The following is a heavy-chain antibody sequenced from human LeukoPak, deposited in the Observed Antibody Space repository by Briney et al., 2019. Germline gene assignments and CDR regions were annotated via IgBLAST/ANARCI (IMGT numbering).Heavy chain of an antibody. J-gene: IGHJ4*02. V-gene: IGHV3-23*01. Sequence: GGSLRLSCAASGFTFDDYAMSWVRQAPGKGLEWVPGISGSGDNTYYADSVKGRFTISRDNSKNTLYVQVNSLGTEDTAAYYCAKGSYYDSSGSFYFDYWGQGTLVTVSS. CDR1: GFTFDDYA. D-gene: IGHD3-22*01. CDR3: AKGSYYDSSGSFYFDY. CDR2: ISGSGDNT.